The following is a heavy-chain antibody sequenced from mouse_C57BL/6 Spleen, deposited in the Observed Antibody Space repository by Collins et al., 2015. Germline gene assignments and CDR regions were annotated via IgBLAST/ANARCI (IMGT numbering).Heavy chain of an antibody. V-gene: IGHV9-3*01. D-gene: IGHD2-5*01. J-gene: IGHJ3*01. CDR2: INTYSGVP. CDR1: GYTFTTYG. CDR3: ARKLSYSNWTWFAY. Sequence: QIQLVQSGPELKKPGETVKISCKASGYTFTTYGMSWVKQAPGKGLKWMGWINTYSGVPTYADDFKGRFAFSLETSASTAYLQINNLKNEDTATYFCARKLSYSNWTWFAYWGQGTLVTVSA.